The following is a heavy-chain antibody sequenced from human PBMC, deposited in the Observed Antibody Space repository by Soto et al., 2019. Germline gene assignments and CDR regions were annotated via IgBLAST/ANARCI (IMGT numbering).Heavy chain of an antibody. Sequence: PGGSLRLSCATSGFSFNIFGMHWVRQAPGKALEWVGLISKNGDNQYYGDSAKGRFIISRDNPKNSLYLQLHSLRPDDTAVYYCAKDAYNAAFDVWGQVTMVTVSS. CDR3: AKDAYNAAFDV. D-gene: IGHD1-1*01. V-gene: IGHV3-30*18. CDR2: ISKNGDNQ. J-gene: IGHJ3*01. CDR1: GFSFNIFG.